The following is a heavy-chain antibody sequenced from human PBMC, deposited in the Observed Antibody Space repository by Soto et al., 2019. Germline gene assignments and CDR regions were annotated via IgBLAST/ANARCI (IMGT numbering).Heavy chain of an antibody. D-gene: IGHD1-26*01. CDR2: MNPNSGNT. Sequence: QVQLVQYGAEVKKPGASVKVSCKASGYTFTSYDINWVRQATGQGLEWMGWMNPNSGNTGYAQKFQGRVTMTRNTSISTAYMELSSLRSEDTAVYYCARGRWYSGSYFDAFDIWGQGTMVTVSS. CDR3: ARGRWYSGSYFDAFDI. V-gene: IGHV1-8*01. J-gene: IGHJ3*02. CDR1: GYTFTSYD.